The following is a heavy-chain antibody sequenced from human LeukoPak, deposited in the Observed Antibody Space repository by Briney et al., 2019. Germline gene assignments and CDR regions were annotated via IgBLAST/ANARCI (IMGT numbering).Heavy chain of an antibody. CDR1: GFTFDDYA. CDR2: ISGDGGST. Sequence: GGSLRLSCAASGFTFDDYAMHWVRQAPGKGLEWVSLISGDGGSTYHADSVKGRFTISRDNSKNSLYLQMNSLRTEDTALYYCAKDRELYCGGDCYYYYGMDVWGQGTTVTVSS. V-gene: IGHV3-43*02. J-gene: IGHJ6*02. CDR3: AKDRELYCGGDCYYYYGMDV. D-gene: IGHD2-21*02.